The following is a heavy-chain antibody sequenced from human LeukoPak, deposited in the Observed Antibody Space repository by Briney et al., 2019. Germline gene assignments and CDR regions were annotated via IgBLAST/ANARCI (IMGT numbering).Heavy chain of an antibody. CDR2: IYYSGST. D-gene: IGHD3-10*01. J-gene: IGHJ4*02. CDR1: AGSISSYY. Sequence: PSETLSLTCTVSAGSISSYYWTWVRQPPGKGLEWIGDIYYSGSTNYNPSLQRRLTQSLDTSKNQFFLKLSSVTAADTAVYYCAGVGRGHSAGFDCCGQGSLVTVSS. V-gene: IGHV4-59*01. CDR3: AGVGRGHSAGFDC.